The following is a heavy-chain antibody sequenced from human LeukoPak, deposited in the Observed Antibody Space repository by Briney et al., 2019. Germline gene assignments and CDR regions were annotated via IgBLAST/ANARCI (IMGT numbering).Heavy chain of an antibody. D-gene: IGHD4-17*01. CDR1: GDSVPSNNAA. J-gene: IGHJ4*02. Sequence: SQTLSLTCAITGDSVPSNNAAWNWIRQSPSRGLEWLGRTYHRSKWYNDYAVSVKSRIIIYSDTSKNQFSLKLSSVTAADTAVYYCARGLDYCDYHFDYWGQGTLVTVSS. CDR2: TYHRSKWYN. V-gene: IGHV6-1*01. CDR3: ARGLDYCDYHFDY.